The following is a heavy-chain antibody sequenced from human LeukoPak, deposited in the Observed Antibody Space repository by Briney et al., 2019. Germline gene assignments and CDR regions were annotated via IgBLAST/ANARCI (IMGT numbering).Heavy chain of an antibody. V-gene: IGHV3-23*01. CDR3: APVGTPGPKSDY. Sequence: PGGSLRLSCAASGFTFSSYSMNWVRQAPGKGLEWVSAISGSGGSTYYADSVKGRFTISRDNSKNTLYLQMNSLRAEDTAVYYCAPVGTPGPKSDYWGQGTLVTVSS. CDR1: GFTFSSYS. J-gene: IGHJ4*02. CDR2: ISGSGGST. D-gene: IGHD4-23*01.